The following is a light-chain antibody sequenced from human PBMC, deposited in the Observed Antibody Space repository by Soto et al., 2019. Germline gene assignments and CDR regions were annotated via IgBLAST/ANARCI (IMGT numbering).Light chain of an antibody. J-gene: IGKJ2*01. Sequence: IQLTQSPSSLSASVGDTVTITCRASQKISTYLNWYQHKPGKAPNLLIQAASSLLRGVPSRFSGSGSETDFTLTIRSLRPEDLATYYCQQSYRTPYTFGQGTKLEIK. CDR1: QKISTY. CDR3: QQSYRTPYT. V-gene: IGKV1-39*01. CDR2: AAS.